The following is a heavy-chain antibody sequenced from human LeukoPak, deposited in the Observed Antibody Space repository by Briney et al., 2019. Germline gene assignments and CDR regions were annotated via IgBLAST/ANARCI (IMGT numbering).Heavy chain of an antibody. Sequence: GGSLRLSCGASGFTFNIYGIHGVRQAPGKGLEGGAVIWYDGSNEYYADSVKGRFSISRDNSKNTVHLQMNSVRVEDTAVYYCVRWGSAKDFDYWGQGTLLTVSS. CDR3: VRWGSAKDFDY. CDR1: GFTFNIYG. V-gene: IGHV3-33*01. CDR2: IWYDGSNE. J-gene: IGHJ4*02. D-gene: IGHD2-21*01.